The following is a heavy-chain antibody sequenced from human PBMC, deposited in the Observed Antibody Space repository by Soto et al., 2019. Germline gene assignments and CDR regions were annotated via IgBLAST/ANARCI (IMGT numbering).Heavy chain of an antibody. D-gene: IGHD5-18*01. CDR2: ISDDMSNT. J-gene: IGHJ4*02. CDR1: GFTFSTYW. CDR3: ARGIGYSAQDY. V-gene: IGHV3-74*01. Sequence: EMQLVESGGGLVQPGWSLRLSCAASGFTFSTYWMHWVRQAPGKGLVWLSRISDDMSNTGYADSVRGLFTNSRDNAQNTLYLQMDSLRAEDTAVYYCARGIGYSAQDYWGQGTLVTVSS.